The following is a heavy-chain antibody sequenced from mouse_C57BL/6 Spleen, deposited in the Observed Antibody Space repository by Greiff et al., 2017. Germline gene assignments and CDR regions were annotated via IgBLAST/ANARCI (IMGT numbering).Heavy chain of an antibody. J-gene: IGHJ1*03. CDR3: ARWAITTEVAKGYFDV. CDR2: IDPSDSYT. CDR1: GYTFTSYW. Sequence: QVQLQQPGAELVMPGASVKLSCKASGYTFTSYWMHWVKQRPGQGLEWIGEIDPSDSYTNYNQKFKGKSTLTVDKSSSTAYMQLSSLTSEDSAVYYCARWAITTEVAKGYFDVWGTGTTVTVSS. D-gene: IGHD1-1*01. V-gene: IGHV1-69*01.